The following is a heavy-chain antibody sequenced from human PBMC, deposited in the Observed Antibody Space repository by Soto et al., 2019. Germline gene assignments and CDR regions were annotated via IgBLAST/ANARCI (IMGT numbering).Heavy chain of an antibody. J-gene: IGHJ4*02. CDR1: GYTFTSYA. D-gene: IGHD2-21*02. CDR2: INAGNGNT. CDR3: ARSIVVVTAADY. V-gene: IGHV1-3*01. Sequence: SVKVSCKASGYTFTSYAMHWVRQAPGQRLEWMGWINAGNGNTKYSQKFQGRVTITRDTSASTAYMELSSLRSEDTAVYYCARSIVVVTAADYWGQGTLVTVS.